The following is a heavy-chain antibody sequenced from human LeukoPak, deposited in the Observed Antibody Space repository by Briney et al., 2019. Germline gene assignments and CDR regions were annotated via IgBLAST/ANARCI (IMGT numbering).Heavy chain of an antibody. CDR3: AKVYYYESTNYCYDS. D-gene: IGHD3-22*01. Sequence: GGSLRLSCATSGFTFANYAMSWVRQAPGKGLEWVSAISGGGTTTYSADSVRGRFSISRDNSRNTLYLQMDSLTAEYTARYFCAKVYYYESTNYCYDSWGQGTLVTVSS. V-gene: IGHV3-23*01. CDR1: GFTFANYA. CDR2: ISGGGTTT. J-gene: IGHJ4*02.